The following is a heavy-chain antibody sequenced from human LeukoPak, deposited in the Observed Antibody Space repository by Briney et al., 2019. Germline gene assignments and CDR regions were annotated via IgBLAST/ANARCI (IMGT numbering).Heavy chain of an antibody. J-gene: IGHJ4*02. CDR2: ISIDGSEK. D-gene: IGHD5-12*01. CDR1: GIDFSPYA. V-gene: IGHV3-30*18. CDR3: ANPQSRGYDYLDY. Sequence: GGSLRLSCAASGIDFSPYAMHWVRQAPGKGLEWVAVISIDGSEKYYADSVKGRFTISRDNSKNTLYLQMNSLRGDDTAVYYCANPQSRGYDYLDYWGQGTLITVSS.